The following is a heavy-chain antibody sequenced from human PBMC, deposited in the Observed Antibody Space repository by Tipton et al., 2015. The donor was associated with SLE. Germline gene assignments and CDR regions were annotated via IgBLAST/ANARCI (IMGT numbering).Heavy chain of an antibody. J-gene: IGHJ3*02. D-gene: IGHD3-3*01. CDR2: IKQDGSEK. Sequence: SLRLSCAASGFTFSSYWMSWVRQAPGKGLEWVANIKQDGSEKYYVDSVKGRFTISRDNAKNSPYLQMNSLRAEDTAVYYCAREGLRDAFDIWGQGTMVTVSS. CDR1: GFTFSSYW. CDR3: AREGLRDAFDI. V-gene: IGHV3-7*03.